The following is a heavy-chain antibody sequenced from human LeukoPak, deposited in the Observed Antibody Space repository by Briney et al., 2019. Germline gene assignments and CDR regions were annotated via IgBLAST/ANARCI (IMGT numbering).Heavy chain of an antibody. CDR1: GFTFSSYS. D-gene: IGHD3-22*01. V-gene: IGHV3-21*01. Sequence: VGSLRLSCAASGFTFSSYSMNWVRQAPGKGLEGVSSISSSSSYIYYADSVEGRFTISRDNAKNSLYLQMNSLRAEDTAVYYCARARYYYDSSGYSHPVDYYYMDVWGKGTTVTVSS. CDR3: ARARYYYDSSGYSHPVDYYYMDV. CDR2: ISSSSSYI. J-gene: IGHJ6*03.